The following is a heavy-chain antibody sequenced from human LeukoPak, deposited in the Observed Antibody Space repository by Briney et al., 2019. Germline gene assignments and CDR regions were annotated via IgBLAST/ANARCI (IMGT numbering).Heavy chain of an antibody. CDR1: GGPISSYY. V-gene: IGHV4-59*01. Sequence: SETLSLTCTVSGGPISSYYWSWIRQPPGKGLEWIGYIYYSGSTNYNPSLKSRVTISVDTSKNQFSLKLSSVTAADTAVYYCARVGQYQLPDAFDIWGQGTMVTVSS. J-gene: IGHJ3*02. CDR2: IYYSGST. CDR3: ARVGQYQLPDAFDI. D-gene: IGHD2-2*01.